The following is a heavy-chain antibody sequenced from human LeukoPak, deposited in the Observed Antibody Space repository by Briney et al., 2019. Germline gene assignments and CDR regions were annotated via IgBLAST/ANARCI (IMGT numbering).Heavy chain of an antibody. V-gene: IGHV5-51*01. J-gene: IGHJ6*03. CDR3: ARQGSGWSNYYYYYMDV. D-gene: IGHD6-19*01. CDR1: GYSFTSYW. Sequence: GESLKISCKGSGYSFTSYWIGWLRQMPGKGLEWMGIIYPGDFDTRYSPSVQGQVTISADKSISPAYLQWSSLKASDTAMYYCARQGSGWSNYYYYYMDVWGKGTTVTVSS. CDR2: IYPGDFDT.